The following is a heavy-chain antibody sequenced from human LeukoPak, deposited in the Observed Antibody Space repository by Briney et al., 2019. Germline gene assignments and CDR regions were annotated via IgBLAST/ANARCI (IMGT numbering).Heavy chain of an antibody. D-gene: IGHD3/OR15-3a*01. J-gene: IGHJ5*02. V-gene: IGHV6-1*01. Sequence: SQTLSLTCAISGDSVSSNRAGWNWIRQSPSRGLEWLGRTYYRSKWYDGYAVSVKSRITINPDTSKNQFSLQPNSVTPEDTAVYYCARGDWISGFDPWGQGTLVTVSS. CDR3: ARGDWISGFDP. CDR1: GDSVSSNRAG. CDR2: TYYRSKWYD.